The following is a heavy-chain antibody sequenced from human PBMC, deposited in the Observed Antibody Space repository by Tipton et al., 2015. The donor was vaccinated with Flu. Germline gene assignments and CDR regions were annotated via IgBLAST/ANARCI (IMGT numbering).Heavy chain of an antibody. D-gene: IGHD4-11*01. CDR1: GDSVGGPYC. CDR3: ARRDYSNYVSDPKSWFDP. V-gene: IGHV4-38-2*01. Sequence: LRLSCSVSGDSVGGPYCWGWIRQFPGKGLEWIGTVSRSGSTVYNPSLTSRVTISIDRSKNQFSLNLKSVTAADMAVYYCARRDYSNYVSDPKSWFDPWGQGTLVAVSS. J-gene: IGHJ5*02. CDR2: VSRSGST.